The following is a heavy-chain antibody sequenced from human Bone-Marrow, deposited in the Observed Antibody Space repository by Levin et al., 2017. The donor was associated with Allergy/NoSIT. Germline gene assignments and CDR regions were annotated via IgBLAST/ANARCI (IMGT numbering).Heavy chain of an antibody. CDR1: GFTFSAYA. J-gene: IGHJ3*02. CDR3: AREGPIHGDEAFDI. Sequence: GESLKISCAASGFTFSAYAIHWVRQPPGKGLEWVALISYDGTNTDYADSVRGRLTISRDNSKNKLYLQMNNVRAEDTAVYYCAREGPIHGDEAFDIWGQGTMVTVSS. CDR2: ISYDGTNT. V-gene: IGHV3-30*01. D-gene: IGHD4-17*01.